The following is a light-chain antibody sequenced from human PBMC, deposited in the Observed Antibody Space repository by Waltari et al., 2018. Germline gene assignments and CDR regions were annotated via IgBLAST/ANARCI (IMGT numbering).Light chain of an antibody. J-gene: IGKJ1*01. Sequence: EIVMTQSPATLSVSPGERATLSCRASQSVGTHLAWYQQRPGQAPRLLIYGVSTRATGIPARFSGSGSGTDFILTISSLQSEDFAVYHCQQGNSWPWTFGQGTKVEIK. CDR1: QSVGTH. CDR3: QQGNSWPWT. CDR2: GVS. V-gene: IGKV3-15*01.